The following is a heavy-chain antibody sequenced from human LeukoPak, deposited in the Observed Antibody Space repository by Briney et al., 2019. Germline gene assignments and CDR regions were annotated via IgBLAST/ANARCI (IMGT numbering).Heavy chain of an antibody. CDR3: ARGYYDSSGYYYRQQFDY. CDR2: IYYSGST. D-gene: IGHD3-22*01. J-gene: IGHJ4*02. V-gene: IGHV4-59*01. Sequence: SETLSLTCTVSGGSISSYYWSWIRQPPGKGLEWIGYIYYSGSTNYNPSLKSRVTISVDTSKNQFSLKLSSVTAADTAVYYCARGYYDSSGYYYRQQFDYWGQGTLVTVSS. CDR1: GGSISSYY.